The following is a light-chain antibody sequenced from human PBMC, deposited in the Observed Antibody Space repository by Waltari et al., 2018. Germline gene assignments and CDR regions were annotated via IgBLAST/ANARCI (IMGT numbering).Light chain of an antibody. CDR1: SSDVGAYNY. V-gene: IGLV2-8*01. J-gene: IGLJ1*01. CDR2: EVT. CDR3: CSHGGSNNFYI. Sequence: QSALTQPPSASGSPGQSVTISCTGTSSDVGAYNYVSWYLQYPGKAPNLIIYEVTNRPSGVPDRFSGSKSGNTASLTVSGLQADDEADYYCCSHGGSNNFYIFGTGTTVTVL.